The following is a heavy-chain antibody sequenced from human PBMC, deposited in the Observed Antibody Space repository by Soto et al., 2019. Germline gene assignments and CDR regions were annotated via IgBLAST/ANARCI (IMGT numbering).Heavy chain of an antibody. V-gene: IGHV1-18*01. Sequence: QVHLVQSGAEVKKPGASVKVSCQGSGYAFTTYGITWVRQAPGQGLEWLGWISAHNGNTNYAQKLQGRVTVTRDTSTSTAYRELRSLRYDDTAVYYCARGRYGDYWGQAALVTVSS. J-gene: IGHJ4*02. D-gene: IGHD1-1*01. CDR3: ARGRYGDY. CDR2: ISAHNGNT. CDR1: GYAFTTYG.